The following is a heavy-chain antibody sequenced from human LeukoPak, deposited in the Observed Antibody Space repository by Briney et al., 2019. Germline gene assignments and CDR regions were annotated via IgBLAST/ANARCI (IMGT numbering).Heavy chain of an antibody. CDR1: GFTFSSYG. Sequence: GGSLRLSCAASGFTFSSYGMHWVRQAPGKGLEWVAFIRYDGSNKYYADSVKGRFTISRDNSKNTLYLQMNSLRAEDTAVYYCAKDHSSTSPYYMDVWGKGTTVTISS. J-gene: IGHJ6*03. CDR2: IRYDGSNK. V-gene: IGHV3-30*02. CDR3: AKDHSSTSPYYMDV. D-gene: IGHD2-2*01.